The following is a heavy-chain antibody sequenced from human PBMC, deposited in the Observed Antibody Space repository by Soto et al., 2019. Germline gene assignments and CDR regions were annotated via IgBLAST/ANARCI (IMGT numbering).Heavy chain of an antibody. V-gene: IGHV1-2*04. CDR2: INPNSGGT. CDR3: ARGTPKRWGMDV. CDR1: GYTFSGYY. D-gene: IGHD7-27*01. J-gene: IGHJ6*02. Sequence: ASVKVSCKASGYTFSGYYIHWLRQAPGQGLEWMGWINPNSGGTNYAQKFQGWVTMTRDTSISTAYMELSRLRSDDTAVYYCARGTPKRWGMDVWGQGTTVTVSS.